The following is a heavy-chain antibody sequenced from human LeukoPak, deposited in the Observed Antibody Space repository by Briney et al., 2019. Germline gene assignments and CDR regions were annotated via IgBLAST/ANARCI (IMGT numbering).Heavy chain of an antibody. J-gene: IGHJ4*02. CDR2: MNPNSGNT. V-gene: IGHV1-8*01. Sequence: GASVKVSCKASGYIFTSYDINWVRQATGQGLEWMGWMNPNSGNTGYAQKFQGRVVMTRNTSISTAYMELSSLRSEDTAVYYCARGSGSWYWIDYWGQGTLVTVSS. CDR1: GYIFTSYD. CDR3: ARGSGSWYWIDY. D-gene: IGHD6-13*01.